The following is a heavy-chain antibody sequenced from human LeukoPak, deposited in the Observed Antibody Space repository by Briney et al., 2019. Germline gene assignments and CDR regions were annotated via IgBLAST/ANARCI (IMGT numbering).Heavy chain of an antibody. CDR3: ARELVDSMDH. CDR1: GDSVSTNSAA. Sequence: SQTLSLTCAISGDSVSTNSAAWTWIRQSPSRGLEWLGRTYYRSKWYNNYAVSVKSRITINPDTSKNQFSLQLNSVTPEDTAVYYCARELVDSMDHWGRGTLVTVSS. D-gene: IGHD2/OR15-2a*01. V-gene: IGHV6-1*01. J-gene: IGHJ4*02. CDR2: TYYRSKWYN.